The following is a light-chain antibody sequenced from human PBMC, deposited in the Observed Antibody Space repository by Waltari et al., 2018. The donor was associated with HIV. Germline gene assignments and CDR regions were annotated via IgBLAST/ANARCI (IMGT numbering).Light chain of an antibody. CDR2: LNSEGSH. V-gene: IGLV4-69*01. J-gene: IGLJ3*02. CDR1: SGHSNYA. Sequence: QLVLTQSPSASASLGASVKLTCTLRSGHSNYAIAWHQQQPEPGPRYLMKLNSEGSHYQGEGIPDRFSGSSSGAGRYLTISSLQSEDEADYYCQTWGTGMVFGGGTKLTVL. CDR3: QTWGTGMV.